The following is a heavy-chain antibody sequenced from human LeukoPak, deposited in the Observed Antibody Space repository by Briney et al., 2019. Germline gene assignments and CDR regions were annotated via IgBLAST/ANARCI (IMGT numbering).Heavy chain of an antibody. CDR2: INHSGST. CDR3: ARGGVIVIRHFDY. J-gene: IGHJ4*02. Sequence: PETLSLTCAVYGGSFSGYYWSWIRQPPGKGLEWIGEINHSGSTNYNPSLKSRVTISVDTSKNQFSLKLSSVTAADTAVYYCARGGVIVIRHFDYWGQGTLVTVSS. D-gene: IGHD3-16*02. CDR1: GGSFSGYY. V-gene: IGHV4-34*01.